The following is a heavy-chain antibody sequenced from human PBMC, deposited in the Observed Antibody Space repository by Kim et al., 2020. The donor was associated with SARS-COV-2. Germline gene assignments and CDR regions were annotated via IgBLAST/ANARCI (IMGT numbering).Heavy chain of an antibody. V-gene: IGHV4-59*08. D-gene: IGHD3-22*01. CDR1: GGSISFYY. CDR2: IYSSGST. J-gene: IGHJ4*02. Sequence: SETLSLTCTVSGGSISFYYWSWIRQPPGKGLEWIGYIYSSGSTDYNPSLKSRVSISVDTSKKQFSLNLTSVTAADTAVYYCARHTYYYDNFFDYWGQGILVTVSS. CDR3: ARHTYYYDNFFDY.